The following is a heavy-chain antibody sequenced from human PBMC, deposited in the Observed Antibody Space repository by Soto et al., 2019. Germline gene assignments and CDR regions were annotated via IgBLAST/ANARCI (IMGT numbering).Heavy chain of an antibody. Sequence: ASVKVSCKASGYTFTSYAMHWARQAPGQRLEWMGWINAGNGNTKYSQKFQGRVTITRDTSASTAYMELSSLRSEDTAVYYCARAGAVAGEGDYWGQGTLVTVSS. CDR1: GYTFTSYA. J-gene: IGHJ4*02. D-gene: IGHD6-19*01. CDR2: INAGNGNT. CDR3: ARAGAVAGEGDY. V-gene: IGHV1-3*01.